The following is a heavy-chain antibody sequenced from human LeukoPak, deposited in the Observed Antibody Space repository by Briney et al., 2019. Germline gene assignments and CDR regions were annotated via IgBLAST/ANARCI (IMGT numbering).Heavy chain of an antibody. CDR2: ISGSGGST. V-gene: IGHV3-23*01. Sequence: GGSLRLSCAASGFTFSSYAMSWVRQAPGKGLEWVSAISGSGGSTYYADSVKGRFTISGDNSKNTLYLQMNSLRAEDTAVYYCAKDRNDILTGSLPKNGWGQGTLVTVSS. CDR1: GFTFSSYA. J-gene: IGHJ4*02. CDR3: AKDRNDILTGSLPKNG. D-gene: IGHD3-9*01.